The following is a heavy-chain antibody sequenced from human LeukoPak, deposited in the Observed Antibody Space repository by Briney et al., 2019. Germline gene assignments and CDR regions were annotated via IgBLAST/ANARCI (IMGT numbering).Heavy chain of an antibody. D-gene: IGHD2-2*01. CDR1: GFTFSGSA. CDR3: TSLNCSSTSCYEDYYGMDV. Sequence: GGSLRLSCAASGFTFSGSAMHWVRQASGKGLEWVGRIRSKANSYATAYAASVKGGFTISRDDSKNTAYLQMNSLKTEDTAVYYCTSLNCSSTSCYEDYYGMDVWGQGTTVTVSS. CDR2: IRSKANSYAT. J-gene: IGHJ6*02. V-gene: IGHV3-73*01.